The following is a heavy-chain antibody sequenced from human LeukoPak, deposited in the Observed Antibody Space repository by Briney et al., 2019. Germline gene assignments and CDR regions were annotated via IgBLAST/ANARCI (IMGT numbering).Heavy chain of an antibody. J-gene: IGHJ4*02. CDR2: INPNSGGK. V-gene: IGHV1-2*02. D-gene: IGHD3-10*01. CDR3: ARGRFQLLWFGELPYD. Sequence: ASVKVSCKASGYTFTGYYMHWVRQAPGQGLEWMGWINPNSGGKNYAQKFQGRVTMTRDTSISTAYMELSRLRSDDTAVYYCARGRFQLLWFGELPYDWGQGTLVTVSS. CDR1: GYTFTGYY.